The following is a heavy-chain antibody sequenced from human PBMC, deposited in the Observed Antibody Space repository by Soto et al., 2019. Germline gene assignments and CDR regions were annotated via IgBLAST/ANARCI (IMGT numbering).Heavy chain of an antibody. CDR2: IYYSGST. V-gene: IGHV4-59*08. D-gene: IGHD4-17*01. CDR1: GGSISSYY. Sequence: QVQLQESGPGLVKPSETLSLTCTVSGGSISSYYWSWIRQPPGKGLEWIGYIYYSGSTNYNPSLKSRVTISVATAKNQYALKLSSVTDADTAVYYYERTTVTPPGAFDIWGQGTMVTVSS. J-gene: IGHJ3*02. CDR3: ERTTVTPPGAFDI.